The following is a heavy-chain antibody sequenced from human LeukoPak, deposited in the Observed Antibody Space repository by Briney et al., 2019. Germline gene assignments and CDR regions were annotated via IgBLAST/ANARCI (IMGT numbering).Heavy chain of an antibody. D-gene: IGHD3-10*01. CDR3: AKALGGFGELFWYFDY. Sequence: PGGTLRLSCAASGFTFSSYAMSWVRQAPGKGLEWVSAISGSGGSTYYADSVKGRFTISRDNSKNTLYLQMNSLRAEDTAVYYCAKALGGFGELFWYFDYWGQGTLVTVSS. J-gene: IGHJ4*02. V-gene: IGHV3-23*01. CDR1: GFTFSSYA. CDR2: ISGSGGST.